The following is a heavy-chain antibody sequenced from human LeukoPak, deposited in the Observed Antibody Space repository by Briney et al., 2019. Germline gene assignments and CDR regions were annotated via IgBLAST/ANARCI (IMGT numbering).Heavy chain of an antibody. J-gene: IGHJ5*02. Sequence: SETLSLTCTVSGYSISSGYYWGWIRQPPGKGLEWIGSIYHSGSTYYNPSLKSRVTISVDTSKNQFSLKLSSVTAADTAVYYCARGLGGTAYNWFDPWGQGTLVTVSS. CDR2: IYHSGST. D-gene: IGHD3-16*01. V-gene: IGHV4-38-2*02. CDR3: ARGLGGTAYNWFDP. CDR1: GYSISSGYY.